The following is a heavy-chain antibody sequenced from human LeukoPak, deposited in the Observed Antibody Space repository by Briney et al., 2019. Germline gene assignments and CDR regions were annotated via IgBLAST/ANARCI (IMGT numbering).Heavy chain of an antibody. J-gene: IGHJ4*02. D-gene: IGHD4-17*01. V-gene: IGHV3-74*01. CDR3: TREQRTVTSFDY. Sequence: GGSLRLSCAASGFTFSGYWMHWVRHAPGKGLVWVSRINSDGSSTTYADSVKGRFTISRDNAKNTLYLQMNSLRAEDTAVYYCTREQRTVTSFDYWGQGTLVTVSS. CDR1: GFTFSGYW. CDR2: INSDGSST.